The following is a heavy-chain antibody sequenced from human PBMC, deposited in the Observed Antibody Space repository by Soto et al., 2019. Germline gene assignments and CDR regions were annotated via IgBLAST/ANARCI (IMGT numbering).Heavy chain of an antibody. V-gene: IGHV1-2*02. CDR2: IDPRSGGT. D-gene: IGHD3-10*01. CDR1: GYPFTTYY. Sequence: HVQLVQSGTEVKKPGASVRVSCMVSGYPFTTYYIHWVRQAPGQGLEWMGWIDPRSGGTVYEQKFQGRVTMTRDTSHNPVYMGLGGPKSEDTALYYCATDDYGIFPYWGQGSLVTVSS. J-gene: IGHJ4*02. CDR3: ATDDYGIFPY.